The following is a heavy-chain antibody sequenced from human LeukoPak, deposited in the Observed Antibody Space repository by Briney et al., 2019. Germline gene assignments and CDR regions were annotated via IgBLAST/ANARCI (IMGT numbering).Heavy chain of an antibody. J-gene: IGHJ4*02. D-gene: IGHD1-7*01. Sequence: GASVTVSCKASGYTFTSFGINWVRQAPGQGLEWMGWISAYNGNTNYAQNLQGRVTMTTDTSTSTAYMELRSLRSDDTAVYYCARWSRNSLSDFDYWGQGTLVTVSS. CDR1: GYTFTSFG. V-gene: IGHV1-18*01. CDR3: ARWSRNSLSDFDY. CDR2: ISAYNGNT.